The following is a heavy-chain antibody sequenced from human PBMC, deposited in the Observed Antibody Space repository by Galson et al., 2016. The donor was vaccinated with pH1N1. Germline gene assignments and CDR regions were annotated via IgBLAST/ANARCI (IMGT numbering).Heavy chain of an antibody. J-gene: IGHJ4*02. CDR1: GFTFDDYA. Sequence: SLILSCAASGFTFDDYAMHWVRQAPGKGLEWVSGISWNNGSMDYADSVKGRFTISRDNAKNSLFLQVNSLRAEDTALYYCAKVGGFYYGTFDYWGQGTLVTVSS. CDR2: ISWNNGSM. V-gene: IGHV3-9*01. CDR3: AKVGGFYYGTFDY. D-gene: IGHD1-26*01.